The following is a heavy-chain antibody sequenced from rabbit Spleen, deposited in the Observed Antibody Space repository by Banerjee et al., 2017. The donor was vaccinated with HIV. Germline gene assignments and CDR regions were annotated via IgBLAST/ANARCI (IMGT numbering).Heavy chain of an antibody. CDR3: ARDGAGGSYFAL. V-gene: IGHV1S7*01. Sequence: QLKESGGGLAQPGGSLKLSCKASGFTLSTYYMNWVRQAPGKGLEWIGYIDPVFGITYYANWVNGRFSISRENAQNTVLLQMTSLTAADTATYFCARDGAGGSYFALWGQGTLVTVS. CDR1: GFTLSTYY. CDR2: IDPVFGIT. J-gene: IGHJ4*01. D-gene: IGHD8-1*01.